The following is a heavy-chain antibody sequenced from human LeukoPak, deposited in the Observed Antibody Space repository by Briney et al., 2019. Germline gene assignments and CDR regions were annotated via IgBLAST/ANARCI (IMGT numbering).Heavy chain of an antibody. J-gene: IGHJ4*02. CDR3: AKDISGYYRPFDY. CDR1: XXXFSGYA. V-gene: IGHV3-23*01. D-gene: IGHD3-22*01. Sequence: GGSXXXXXXXXXXXFSGYAMSWVRQAPGKGLEWVSSISGSGSHTYHADSVKGRFTISRDNSKNALYLQMNSLRAEDTAVYYCAKDISGYYRPFDYWGQGTLVTVSS. CDR2: ISGSGSHT.